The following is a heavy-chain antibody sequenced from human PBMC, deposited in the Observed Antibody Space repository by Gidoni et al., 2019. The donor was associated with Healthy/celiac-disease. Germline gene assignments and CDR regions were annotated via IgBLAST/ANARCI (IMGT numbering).Heavy chain of an antibody. CDR3: AKDYYGSGSRYYYGMDV. V-gene: IGHV3-9*01. CDR2: ISWNSGSI. J-gene: IGHJ6*02. D-gene: IGHD3-10*01. Sequence: EVQLVESGGGLVQPGRSLRLSCAASGFTFDDYAMHWVRQAPGKGLEWVSGISWNSGSIGYADSVKGRFTISRDNAKNSLYLQMNSLRAEDTALYYCAKDYYGSGSRYYYGMDVWGQGTTVTVSS. CDR1: GFTFDDYA.